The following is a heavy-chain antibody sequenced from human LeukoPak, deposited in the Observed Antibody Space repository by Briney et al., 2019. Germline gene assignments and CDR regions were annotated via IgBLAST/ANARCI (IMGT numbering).Heavy chain of an antibody. CDR2: MYNSGST. Sequence: SETLSLTCTVSGGSISSYYWSWIRQPPGKGLEWMGYMYNSGSTNYNPSLKSRVTISVDTSKNQFSPKLSSVTAADTAVYYCAKKGRTYTDYGGYYDYMDVWGKGTTVTVS. CDR1: GGSISSYY. V-gene: IGHV4-59*01. J-gene: IGHJ6*03. D-gene: IGHD4-17*01. CDR3: AKKGRTYTDYGGYYDYMDV.